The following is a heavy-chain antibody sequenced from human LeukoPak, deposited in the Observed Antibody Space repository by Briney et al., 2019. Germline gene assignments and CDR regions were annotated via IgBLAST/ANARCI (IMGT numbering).Heavy chain of an antibody. V-gene: IGHV3-30*18. J-gene: IGHJ6*03. CDR1: GFTFSSYG. CDR2: ISYDGSNK. Sequence: GGSLRLSCAASGFTFSSYGMRWVRQAPGKGLEWVAVISYDGSNKYYADSVEGRFTISRDNSKNTLYLQMNSLRAEDTAVYYCAKDLDIFGVVIHYMDVWGKGTTVTVSS. D-gene: IGHD3-3*02. CDR3: AKDLDIFGVVIHYMDV.